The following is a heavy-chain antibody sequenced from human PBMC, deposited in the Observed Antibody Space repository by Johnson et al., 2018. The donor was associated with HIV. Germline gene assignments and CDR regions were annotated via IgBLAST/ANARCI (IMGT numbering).Heavy chain of an antibody. V-gene: IGHV3-30*04. Sequence: VQLVESGGGLVQPGGSLRLSCVASGFTFSSYAMHWVRQAPGKGLEWVAVISYDGSNKYYADSVKGRFTITRDNYKNTLYLQMNSLRAEDTALYYCARVVGYKYGSAGDNDAFDIWGQGTMVTVSS. CDR1: GFTFSSYA. CDR3: ARVVGYKYGSAGDNDAFDI. CDR2: ISYDGSNK. D-gene: IGHD5-18*01. J-gene: IGHJ3*02.